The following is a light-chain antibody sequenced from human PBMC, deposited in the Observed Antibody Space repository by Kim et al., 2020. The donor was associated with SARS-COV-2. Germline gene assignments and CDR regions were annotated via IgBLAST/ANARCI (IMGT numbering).Light chain of an antibody. Sequence: LAPGEGAPLVCRASQSVGNSLAWFQQKPGQAPRLLIFETSNRATGIPARFSGSGSGTAFTLTISSLEPEDFAVYYCQQRYNWPLTFGGGTKVDIK. J-gene: IGKJ4*01. CDR3: QQRYNWPLT. CDR1: QSVGNS. V-gene: IGKV3-11*01. CDR2: ETS.